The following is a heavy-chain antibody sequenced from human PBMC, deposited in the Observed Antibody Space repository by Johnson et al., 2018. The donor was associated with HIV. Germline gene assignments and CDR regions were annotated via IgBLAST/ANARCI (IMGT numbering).Heavy chain of an antibody. Sequence: QVQLVESGGGVVQPGTSLRLSCTASGFAFSSYALHWVRQAPGKGLEWVAVISYDGRDAYYADSVKGRFTSSRDNSKNTLYLQMNSLRAEDTALYYCARAPEVRGVDAFDIWGQGTMVTVSS. D-gene: IGHD3-10*01. J-gene: IGHJ3*02. CDR3: ARAPEVRGVDAFDI. V-gene: IGHV3-30*04. CDR1: GFAFSSYA. CDR2: ISYDGRDA.